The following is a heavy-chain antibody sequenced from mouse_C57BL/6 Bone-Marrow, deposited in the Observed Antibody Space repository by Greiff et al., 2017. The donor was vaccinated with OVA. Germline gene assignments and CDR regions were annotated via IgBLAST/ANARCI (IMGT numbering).Heavy chain of an antibody. CDR1: GFTFSDYG. Sequence: DVMLVESGGGLVKPGGSLKLSCAASGFTFSDYGMHWVRQAPEKGLEWVAYISSGSSTIYYADTVKGRFTISRDNATNTLYLQMTSLRSEDTAMYYCARDYYGSSYYFDYWGQGTTLTVSS. CDR3: ARDYYGSSYYFDY. CDR2: ISSGSSTI. D-gene: IGHD1-1*01. V-gene: IGHV5-17*01. J-gene: IGHJ2*01.